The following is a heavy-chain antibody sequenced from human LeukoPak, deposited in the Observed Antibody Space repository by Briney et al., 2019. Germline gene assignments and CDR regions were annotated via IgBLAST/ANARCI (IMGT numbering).Heavy chain of an antibody. J-gene: IGHJ6*03. CDR1: GFTFDDYG. Sequence: PGGSLRLSCAASGFTFDDYGMSWVRQAPGKGLVWVSGINWNGGSTGYADFVKGRFTIPRDNAKNSLYLQMNSLRAEDTALYYCARASSHYYYYYMDVWGKGTTVTVSS. V-gene: IGHV3-20*04. CDR3: ARASSHYYYYYMDV. CDR2: INWNGGST.